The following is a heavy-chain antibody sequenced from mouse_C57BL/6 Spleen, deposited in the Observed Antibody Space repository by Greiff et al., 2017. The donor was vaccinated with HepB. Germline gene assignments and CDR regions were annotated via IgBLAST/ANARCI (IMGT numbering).Heavy chain of an antibody. J-gene: IGHJ4*01. V-gene: IGHV1-82*01. CDR1: GYAFSSSW. CDR3: LYSNFYYYAMDY. D-gene: IGHD2-5*01. CDR2: IYPGDGDT. Sequence: QVQLQQSGPELVKPGASVKISCKASGYAFSSSWMNWVKQRPGKGLEWIGRIYPGDGDTNYNGKFKGKATLTADKSSSTAYMQLSSLTSEDSAVYFCLYSNFYYYAMDYWGQGTSVTVSS.